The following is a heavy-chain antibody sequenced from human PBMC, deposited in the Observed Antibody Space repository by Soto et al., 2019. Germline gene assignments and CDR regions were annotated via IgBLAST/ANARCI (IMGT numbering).Heavy chain of an antibody. CDR1: GGSIISGGYY. V-gene: IGHV4-31*03. CDR2: IYYSGST. D-gene: IGHD3-9*01. CDR3: ARDPPLRYFGGWFDP. J-gene: IGHJ5*02. Sequence: TLSLPCTVSGGSIISGGYYWSWIRQHPGKGLEWIGYIYYSGSTYYNPSLKSRVTISVDTSKNQFSLKLSSVTAADTAVYYCARDPPLRYFGGWFDPWGQGTLVTVSS.